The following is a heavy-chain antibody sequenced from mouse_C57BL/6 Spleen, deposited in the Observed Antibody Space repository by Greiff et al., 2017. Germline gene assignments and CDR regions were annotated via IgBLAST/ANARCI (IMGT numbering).Heavy chain of an antibody. Sequence: QVQLQQPGAELVRPGSSVKLSCKASGYTFTSYWMHWVKQRPIQGLEWIGNIDPSDSETHYNQKFKDKATLTVDKSSSTAYMQLSSLQSADSAVYYCARRQYCGSFDYWGQGTTLTVSS. D-gene: IGHD1-1*01. J-gene: IGHJ2*01. CDR2: IDPSDSET. V-gene: IGHV1-52*01. CDR3: ARRQYCGSFDY. CDR1: GYTFTSYW.